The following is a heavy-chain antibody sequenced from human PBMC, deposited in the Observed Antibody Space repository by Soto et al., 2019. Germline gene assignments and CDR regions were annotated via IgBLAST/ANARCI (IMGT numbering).Heavy chain of an antibody. V-gene: IGHV3-49*03. CDR2: IRSQPYGGTA. J-gene: IGHJ4*02. CDR3: IGSFPF. Sequence: PGGSLRLSCTACGVPFGIFLMGWFRQAPGKGMEWVGFIRSQPYGGTAEYAASVRGRFTISRDDSKGVAYLQMNSLQTEDSGVYYCIGSFPFWGQGTLVTVSS. D-gene: IGHD3-10*01. CDR1: GVPFGIFL.